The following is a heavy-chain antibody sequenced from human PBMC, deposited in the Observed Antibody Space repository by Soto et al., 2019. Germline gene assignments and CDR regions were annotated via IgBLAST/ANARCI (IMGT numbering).Heavy chain of an antibody. V-gene: IGHV3-33*01. CDR1: GFTFSSYG. Sequence: GGSLRLSCAASGFTFSSYGMHWVRQAPGKGLEWVAVIWYDGSNKYYADSVKGRFTISRDNSKNTLYLQMNSLRAEDTAVYYCARGGGYRLEGDYYGMDVWGQGTTVTVSS. CDR2: IWYDGSNK. CDR3: ARGGGYRLEGDYYGMDV. J-gene: IGHJ6*02. D-gene: IGHD6-25*01.